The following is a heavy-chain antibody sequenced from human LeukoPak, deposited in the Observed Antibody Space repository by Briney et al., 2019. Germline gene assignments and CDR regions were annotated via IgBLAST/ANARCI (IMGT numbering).Heavy chain of an antibody. CDR2: INPNSGGT. V-gene: IGHV1-2*02. D-gene: IGHD2-2*01. Sequence: ASVKVSCKASGYTFTGYYMHWVRQAPGQGLEWMGWINPNSGGTNYAQKFQGRVTMTRDTSISTAYMELSRLRSDDTAVYYCARDGEYQLLRPYYYYYYMDVWGKGTTVTVSS. J-gene: IGHJ6*03. CDR3: ARDGEYQLLRPYYYYYYMDV. CDR1: GYTFTGYY.